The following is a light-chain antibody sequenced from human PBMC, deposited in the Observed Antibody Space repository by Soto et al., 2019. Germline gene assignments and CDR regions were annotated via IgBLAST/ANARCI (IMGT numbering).Light chain of an antibody. CDR2: KAS. J-gene: IGKJ1*01. CDR1: QSISTC. V-gene: IGKV1-5*03. CDR3: QQYSSYSPWL. Sequence: DIQVAQSPSTLSASVGDRVTITCRASQSISTCLAWYQHKPGTAPKLLIYKASTLDRGVSSRFSGSGSETEFTLTISSLQPEDSATYYCQQYSSYSPWLFGQGTKVEI.